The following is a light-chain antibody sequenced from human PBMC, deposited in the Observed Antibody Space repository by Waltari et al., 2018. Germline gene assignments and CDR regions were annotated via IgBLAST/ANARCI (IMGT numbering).Light chain of an antibody. CDR2: DIT. CDR1: SSNVGGYNY. J-gene: IGLJ2*01. Sequence: QSALTQPRSVSGSPGQSVTISCTGTSSNVGGYNYVSWYQPHPGKAPKLMIYDITQRPSGGPDRFSGSKSGNPASLTISGLQADDEADYYCCSYAGSFTLLFGGGTRVTVL. CDR3: CSYAGSFTLL. V-gene: IGLV2-11*01.